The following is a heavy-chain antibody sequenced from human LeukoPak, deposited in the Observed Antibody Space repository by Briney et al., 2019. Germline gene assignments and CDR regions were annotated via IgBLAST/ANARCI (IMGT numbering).Heavy chain of an antibody. Sequence: GASVKVSCKASGYSFADYYMHWVRQAPGQGLEWMGWIKPNSGGTRSAQKFQGRVTMTRDTSISTAYMELSRLRSDDTAVYYCARGGAAGFDYWGQGTLVTVSS. J-gene: IGHJ4*02. CDR2: IKPNSGGT. V-gene: IGHV1-2*02. D-gene: IGHD6-13*01. CDR3: ARGGAAGFDY. CDR1: GYSFADYY.